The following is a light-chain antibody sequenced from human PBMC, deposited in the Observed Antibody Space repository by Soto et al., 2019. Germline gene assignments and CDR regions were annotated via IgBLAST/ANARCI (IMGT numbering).Light chain of an antibody. CDR3: CSYVGATTYV. V-gene: IGLV2-23*01. CDR2: EGI. CDR1: SSTVGGFTV. J-gene: IGLJ1*01. Sequence: QSALTQPASVSGSPGQSITISCTGTSSTVGGFTVVSWYQQHPGKAPKVIIYEGIKRPSGFSNRVSGSNSGSTASLTISGLQAEDEADYYCCSYVGATTYVFGTGTKVTVL.